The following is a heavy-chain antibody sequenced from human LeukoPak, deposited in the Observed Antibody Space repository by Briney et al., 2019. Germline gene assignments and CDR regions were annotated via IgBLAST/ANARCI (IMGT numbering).Heavy chain of an antibody. CDR3: ARHGTVGTTVTTRLLPFGY. D-gene: IGHD4-17*01. Sequence: SETLSLTCTVSGGSISSSSYYWGWIRQPPGKGLEWIGSIYYSGSTYYNPSLKSRVTISVDTSKNQFSLKLSSVTAADTAVYYCARHGTVGTTVTTRLLPFGYWGQGTLVTVSS. CDR2: IYYSGST. J-gene: IGHJ4*02. CDR1: GGSISSSSYY. V-gene: IGHV4-39*01.